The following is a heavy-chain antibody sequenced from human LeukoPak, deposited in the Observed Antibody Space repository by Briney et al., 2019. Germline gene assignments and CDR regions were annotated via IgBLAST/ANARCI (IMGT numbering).Heavy chain of an antibody. CDR1: GGSFSGYY. CDR2: INHSGST. V-gene: IGHV4-34*01. Sequence: SEILSLTCAVYGGSFSGYYWSWIRQPPGKGLEWIGEINHSGSTNYNPSLKSRVTISVDTSKNQFSLKLSSVTAADTAVYYCARSATVTTGKYFDYWGQGTLVTVSS. CDR3: ARSATVTTGKYFDY. J-gene: IGHJ4*02. D-gene: IGHD4-11*01.